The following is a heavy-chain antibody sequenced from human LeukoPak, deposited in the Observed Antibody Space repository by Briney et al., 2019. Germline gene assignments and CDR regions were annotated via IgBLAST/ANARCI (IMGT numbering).Heavy chain of an antibody. D-gene: IGHD3-10*01. Sequence: SETLSLTCTVSGGSISRGDYYWSWIRQPPGKGLGWIGYIYYSGNTYYNPSLKSRVTISVDTSKNQFSLKLSSVTAADTAVYYCARAAEWFGETYDYWGQGTLVTVSS. CDR3: ARAAEWFGETYDY. V-gene: IGHV4-30-4*01. CDR1: GGSISRGDYY. J-gene: IGHJ4*02. CDR2: IYYSGNT.